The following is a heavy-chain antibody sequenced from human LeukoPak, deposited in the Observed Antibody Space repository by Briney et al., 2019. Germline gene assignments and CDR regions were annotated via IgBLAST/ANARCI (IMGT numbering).Heavy chain of an antibody. CDR2: ISSSGNYI. CDR3: ARPGGGMDDY. V-gene: IGHV3-21*01. D-gene: IGHD3-16*01. Sequence: GGPLRLSCAASGLTFSSYRMNWVRQAPGKGLEWVSSISSSGNYIYYADSVKGRFTISRDNAKNSLYLQMNSLRAEDTAVYYCARPGGGMDDYWGQGTLVTVSS. J-gene: IGHJ4*02. CDR1: GLTFSSYR.